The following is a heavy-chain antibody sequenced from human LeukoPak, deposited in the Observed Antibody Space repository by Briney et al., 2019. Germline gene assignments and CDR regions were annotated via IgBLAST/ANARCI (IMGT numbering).Heavy chain of an antibody. Sequence: GGSLRLSCAASGFTLSSYDMTWVRQAPGKGLEWVSFVSNSDTTIYYADSVRGRFTISRDNAKNSLYLRMNSLRAEDTAVYYCARGDGYNGFDFWGQGTLVTVSS. J-gene: IGHJ4*02. V-gene: IGHV3-48*03. CDR1: GFTLSSYD. CDR2: VSNSDTTI. D-gene: IGHD5-24*01. CDR3: ARGDGYNGFDF.